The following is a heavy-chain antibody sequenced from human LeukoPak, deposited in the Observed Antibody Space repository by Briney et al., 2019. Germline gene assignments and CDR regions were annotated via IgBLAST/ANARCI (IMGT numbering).Heavy chain of an antibody. V-gene: IGHV1-46*01. CDR2: INPSSGST. Sequence: SVKVSCKASGYTFTSYYLHWVRQAPGQGLEWMGIINPSSGSTSYAQKFQGRVTMTRDMSTSTVYMELSSLISEDTAVYYCARDHSGSSSFDYWGQGTLVTVSS. CDR3: ARDHSGSSSFDY. D-gene: IGHD6-6*01. CDR1: GYTFTSYY. J-gene: IGHJ4*02.